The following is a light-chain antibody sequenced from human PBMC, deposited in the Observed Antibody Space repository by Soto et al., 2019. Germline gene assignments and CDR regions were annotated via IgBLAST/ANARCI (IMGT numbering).Light chain of an antibody. CDR3: QQYNTYPWT. J-gene: IGKJ1*01. V-gene: IGKV1-5*01. CDR1: QSIGNW. Sequence: DIQMTQSPSTLSASVGDRVTITCRASQSIGNWLAWYQQKPGKAPKLLIYDASSLESGVPSRFSGSGSGTEITLTISSLQPDDFATYYCQQYNTYPWTFGQGTKVDIK. CDR2: DAS.